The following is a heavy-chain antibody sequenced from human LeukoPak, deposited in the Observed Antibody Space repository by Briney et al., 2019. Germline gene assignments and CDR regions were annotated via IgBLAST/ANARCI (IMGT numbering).Heavy chain of an antibody. CDR3: AESQDYDILTGRNWFDP. D-gene: IGHD3-9*01. CDR2: ISWNSGSI. CDR1: GFTFDDYA. Sequence: GGSLRLSCAASGFTFDDYAMHWVRHAPGKGLEWVSGISWNSGSIGYADSVKGRFTISRDNAKNSLYLQMNSLRAEDTALYYCAESQDYDILTGRNWFDPWGQGTLVTVSS. J-gene: IGHJ5*02. V-gene: IGHV3-9*01.